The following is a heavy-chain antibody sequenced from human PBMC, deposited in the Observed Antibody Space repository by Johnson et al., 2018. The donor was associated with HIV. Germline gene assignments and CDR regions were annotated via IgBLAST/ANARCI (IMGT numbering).Heavy chain of an antibody. CDR2: ISGSGGTI. CDR1: GFTFSSFG. Sequence: VQLVESGGGVVQPGRSLRLSCATSGFTFSSFGMHWVRQAPGKGLEWVSYISGSGGTIYYADSVKGRFTISRDNSKNTLYLQMNSLRPQDTAVYYCARTRQGAFDIWGQGTMVTVSS. V-gene: IGHV3-48*01. CDR3: ARTRQGAFDI. J-gene: IGHJ3*02.